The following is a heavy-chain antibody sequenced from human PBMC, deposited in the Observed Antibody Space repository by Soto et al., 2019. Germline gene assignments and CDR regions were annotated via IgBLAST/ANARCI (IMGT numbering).Heavy chain of an antibody. CDR1: GFTFSSYA. CDR3: AKDLTVTKTPYYFDY. Sequence: GGSLRLSCAASGFTFSSYAMSWVRQAPGKGLEWVSAISGSGGSTYYADSVKGRFTISRDNSKNTLYLQMNSLRAEDTAVYYCAKDLTVTKTPYYFDYWGQGTLVTVSS. J-gene: IGHJ4*02. V-gene: IGHV3-23*01. D-gene: IGHD4-17*01. CDR2: ISGSGGST.